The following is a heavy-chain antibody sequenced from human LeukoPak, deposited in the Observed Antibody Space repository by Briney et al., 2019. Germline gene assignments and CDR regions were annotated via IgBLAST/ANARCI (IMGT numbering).Heavy chain of an antibody. V-gene: IGHV4-59*01. Sequence: SETLSLTCTVSGGSISSYYWSWIRQPPGKGLEWIGYIYYSGSTNYNPSLKSRVTISVDTSKNQFSLKLSSVTAADTAVYYCARAPSPYDFGHDYYYGMDVWGQGTTVTVSS. CDR2: IYYSGST. CDR3: ARAPSPYDFGHDYYYGMDV. D-gene: IGHD3-3*01. CDR1: GGSISSYY. J-gene: IGHJ6*02.